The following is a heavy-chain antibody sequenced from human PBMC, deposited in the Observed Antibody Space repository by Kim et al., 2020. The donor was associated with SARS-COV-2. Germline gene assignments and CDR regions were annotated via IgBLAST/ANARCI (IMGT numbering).Heavy chain of an antibody. CDR3: ARVYSGSYRGWFDY. D-gene: IGHD1-26*01. Sequence: GGSLRLFCAASGFTFSSYAMHWVRQAPGKGLEWVAVISYDGSNKYYADSVKGRFTISRDNSKNTLYLQMNSLRAEDTAVYYCARVYSGSYRGWFDYWGQGTLVTVSS. J-gene: IGHJ4*02. CDR1: GFTFSSYA. V-gene: IGHV3-30*04. CDR2: ISYDGSNK.